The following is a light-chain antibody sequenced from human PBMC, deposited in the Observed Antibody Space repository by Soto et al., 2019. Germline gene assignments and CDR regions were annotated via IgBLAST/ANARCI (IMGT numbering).Light chain of an antibody. CDR3: SSYTISSTVV. CDR2: EVT. J-gene: IGLJ2*01. V-gene: IGLV2-18*02. CDR1: SSDVGTYDR. Sequence: QSALTQPPSVSGSPGQSVTISCIGTSSDVGTYDRVSWYQQPPGTAPKLMIYEVTNRPSGVPDRFSGSKSGNTASLTISGLQAEDEADYYCSSYTISSTVVFGGGTKLTVL.